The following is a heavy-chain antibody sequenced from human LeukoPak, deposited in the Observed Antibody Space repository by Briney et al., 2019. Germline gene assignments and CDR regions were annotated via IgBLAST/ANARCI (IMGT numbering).Heavy chain of an antibody. V-gene: IGHV3-53*01. J-gene: IGHJ4*02. D-gene: IGHD3-16*01. CDR3: PXXVXPLAANTLAY. CDR1: GFTVITND. CDR2: LYSDGNT. Sequence: TGGSLRLSRAASGFTVITNDMTWVRQAPGKGLEWVSVLYSDGNTKYADSVQGRFTISRDNSKTTLYLEMNSLSPDATAAYYCPXXVXPLAANTLAYWGQGTLVTVSS.